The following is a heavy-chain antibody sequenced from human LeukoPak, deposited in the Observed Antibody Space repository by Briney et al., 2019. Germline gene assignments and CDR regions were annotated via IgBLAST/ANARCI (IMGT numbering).Heavy chain of an antibody. J-gene: IGHJ4*02. D-gene: IGHD4-11*01. V-gene: IGHV3-23*01. Sequence: GRSLRLSCAASGFTFDDYAMHWVRQAPGKGLGWVSAITESGGGTYYADFVKGRFTVSRDNSKNTLYLQMNSLRAEDTAVYYCAKGGNDFSDYWGQGTLVTVSS. CDR2: ITESGGGT. CDR1: GFTFDDYA. CDR3: AKGGNDFSDY.